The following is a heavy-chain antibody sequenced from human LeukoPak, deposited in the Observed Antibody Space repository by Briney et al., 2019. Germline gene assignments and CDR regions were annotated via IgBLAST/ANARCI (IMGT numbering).Heavy chain of an antibody. CDR3: AREPADGQKSFDWIFAFDS. J-gene: IGHJ4*02. CDR1: GFTFDEYN. Sequence: GGSLRLSCAASGFTFDEYNMHWVRQVPGKGLEWVALISGDDISTYYADSVEGRFTVSRDNNENSLYLQMSSLRIEDSALYYCAREPADGQKSFDWIFAFDSWGQGTLITVSS. CDR2: ISGDDIST. V-gene: IGHV3-43*02. D-gene: IGHD3-9*01.